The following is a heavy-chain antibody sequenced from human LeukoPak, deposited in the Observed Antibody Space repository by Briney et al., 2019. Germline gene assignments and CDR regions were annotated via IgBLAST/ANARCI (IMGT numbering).Heavy chain of an antibody. Sequence: GESLKISCKGSGYSFTSYWIGWVRQMPGKGLEWMGIIYPVDSDTRYSPSFQGQVTISADKSLSTAHLQWSSLKASDTAMYYCAIPRYGDYGPTDAFDIWGQGTMVTVSS. V-gene: IGHV5-51*01. D-gene: IGHD4-17*01. CDR1: GYSFTSYW. CDR3: AIPRYGDYGPTDAFDI. J-gene: IGHJ3*02. CDR2: IYPVDSDT.